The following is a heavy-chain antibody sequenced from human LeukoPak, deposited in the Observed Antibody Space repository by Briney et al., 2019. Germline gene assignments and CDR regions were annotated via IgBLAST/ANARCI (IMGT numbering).Heavy chain of an antibody. Sequence: PGGSLRLSCAASGFTVSSNYMGWVRQGPGKGLEWVSTIYIDGRPFYADPVKGRFTISRDNSKNTVYLQMNSLRAEDTAVYYCAKGPRIAVAGIDYWGQGTLVTISS. CDR3: AKGPRIAVAGIDY. CDR1: GFTVSSNY. J-gene: IGHJ4*02. D-gene: IGHD6-19*01. V-gene: IGHV3-66*01. CDR2: IYIDGRP.